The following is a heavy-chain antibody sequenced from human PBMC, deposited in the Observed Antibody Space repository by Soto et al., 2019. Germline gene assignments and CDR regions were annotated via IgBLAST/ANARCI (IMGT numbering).Heavy chain of an antibody. J-gene: IGHJ6*02. CDR1: GFTFSSYG. V-gene: IGHV3-30*18. Sequence: QVQLVESGGGVVQPGRSLRLSCAASGFTFSSYGMHWVRQAPGKGLEWVAIISYDGSNKYYADSVKGRFTISRDRSKNTLYLQMNSLRAADTAVYYCAKDRLANPPYYYYYYGLDVWGQGTTFTVSS. CDR3: AKDRLANPPYYYYYYGLDV. CDR2: ISYDGSNK.